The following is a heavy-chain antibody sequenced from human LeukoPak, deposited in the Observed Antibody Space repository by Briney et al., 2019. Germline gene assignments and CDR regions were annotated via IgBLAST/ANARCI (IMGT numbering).Heavy chain of an antibody. Sequence: SSETLSLTCTVSGGSISSSSYYWGWIRQPPGKGLEWIGSIYYSGSTYYNPSLKSRVTISVDTSKNQFSLKLSSVTAADTAVYYCARDSPRSAVAGLGAMDVWGKGTTVTVSS. D-gene: IGHD6-19*01. CDR2: IYYSGST. CDR1: GGSISSSSYY. V-gene: IGHV4-39*07. J-gene: IGHJ6*03. CDR3: ARDSPRSAVAGLGAMDV.